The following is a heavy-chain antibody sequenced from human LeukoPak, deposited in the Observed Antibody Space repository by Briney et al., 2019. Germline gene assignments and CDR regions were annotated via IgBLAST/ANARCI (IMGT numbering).Heavy chain of an antibody. CDR1: RFTGDDYA. CDR2: ITWNSGRI. CDR3: ARGRPITPYYFDY. Sequence: GRSLRLSCAASRFTGDDYAMHWVRQAPGKGLEWVSGITWNSGRIDYADSVKGRFTISRDNAKNSLYLQMNSLRAEDTALYYCARGRPITPYYFDYWGQGTLVTVSS. D-gene: IGHD3-10*01. J-gene: IGHJ4*02. V-gene: IGHV3-9*01.